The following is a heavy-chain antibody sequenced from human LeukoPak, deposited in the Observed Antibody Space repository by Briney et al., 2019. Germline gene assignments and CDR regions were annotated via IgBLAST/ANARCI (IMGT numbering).Heavy chain of an antibody. J-gene: IGHJ4*02. CDR1: GFTFSSYE. D-gene: IGHD6-13*01. CDR3: ARDTALVPKDY. CDR2: ISSSGSTI. V-gene: IGHV3-48*03. Sequence: PGGSLRLSCAASGFTFSSYEMNWVRQAPGKGLEWVSYISSSGSTIYYADSVKGRFTISRDNAKNSLYLQMNSLRAEDTAVYYCARDTALVPKDYWGQGTLVTVSS.